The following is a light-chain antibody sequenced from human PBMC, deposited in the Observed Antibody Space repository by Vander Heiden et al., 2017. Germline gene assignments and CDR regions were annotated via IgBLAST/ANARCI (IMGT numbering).Light chain of an antibody. CDR1: QSVSSGY. Sequence: EIVLKQSPGTLSLSPGERATLSCRASQSVSSGYLAWYQQTPRQAPRLLMYGTSTRATGIPDRFSGRGSGTDFTLTISGLEPEDFAVYYCQHYGYSAWTFGQGTKVEIK. J-gene: IGKJ1*01. V-gene: IGKV3-20*01. CDR2: GTS. CDR3: QHYGYSAWT.